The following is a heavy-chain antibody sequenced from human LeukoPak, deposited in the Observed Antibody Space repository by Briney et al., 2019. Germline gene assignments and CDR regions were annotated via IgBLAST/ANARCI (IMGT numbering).Heavy chain of an antibody. Sequence: PGGSLRLSCAASGFTFSSYAKSWVRQAPGKGLEWVSAISGSGGSTYYADSVKGRFTISRDNSKNTLYLQMNSLRAEDTAVYYCAKGIVDSSGYLPYYFDYWGQGTLVTVSS. J-gene: IGHJ4*02. D-gene: IGHD3-22*01. CDR1: GFTFSSYA. CDR2: ISGSGGST. V-gene: IGHV3-23*01. CDR3: AKGIVDSSGYLPYYFDY.